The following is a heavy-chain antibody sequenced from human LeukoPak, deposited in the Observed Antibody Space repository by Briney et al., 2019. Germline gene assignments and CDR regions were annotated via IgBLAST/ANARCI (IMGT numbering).Heavy chain of an antibody. CDR1: GGSISSYY. Sequence: PSETLSLTCTVSGGSISSYYWSWIRQPPGKGLEWIGYIYYSGSTNYNPSLKSRVTISVDTSKNQFSLKLSSVTAADTAVYYCARERRITIFGVATKYFDLWGRGTLVTVSS. CDR2: IYYSGST. D-gene: IGHD3-3*01. V-gene: IGHV4-59*01. J-gene: IGHJ2*01. CDR3: ARERRITIFGVATKYFDL.